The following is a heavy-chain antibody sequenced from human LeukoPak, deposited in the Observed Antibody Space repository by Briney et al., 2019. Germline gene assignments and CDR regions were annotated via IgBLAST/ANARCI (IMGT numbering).Heavy chain of an antibody. CDR1: GGSISSYY. D-gene: IGHD3-9*01. CDR3: ARHHYFDWPKGHWFDP. Sequence: SETLSLTCTVSGGSISSYYWSWIRQPPGKGLEWIGYIYYSGSTNYNPSLKSRVAISVDTSKNQFSLKLSSVTAADTAVYYCARHHYFDWPKGHWFDPWGQGTLVTVSS. CDR2: IYYSGST. V-gene: IGHV4-59*01. J-gene: IGHJ5*02.